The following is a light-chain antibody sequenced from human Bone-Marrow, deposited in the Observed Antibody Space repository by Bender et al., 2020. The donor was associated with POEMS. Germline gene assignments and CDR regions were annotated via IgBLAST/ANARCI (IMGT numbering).Light chain of an antibody. CDR1: SSDIGSHNL. J-gene: IGLJ2*01. V-gene: IGLV2-18*02. CDR2: EVS. CDR3: SSYAGSNTLV. Sequence: QSALTQPPSVSGSPGQSVTISCTGTSSDIGSHNLVSWYQQSPDTATKLIISEVSHRPSGVPDRFSASKSGNTASLTLSGLQAEDEADYFCSSYAGSNTLVFGGGTKLTVL.